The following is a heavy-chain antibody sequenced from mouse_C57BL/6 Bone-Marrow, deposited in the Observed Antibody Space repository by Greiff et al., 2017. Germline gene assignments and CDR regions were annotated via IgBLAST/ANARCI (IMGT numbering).Heavy chain of an antibody. CDR3: ARSGPLVRSFDY. D-gene: IGHD2-14*01. Sequence: VQLQQPGAELVKPGASVKMSCKASGYTFTSYWITWVKQRPGQGLEWIGDIYPTSGRTNYNEKFKSKAILTVDTSSNTAYMQLSSLTSEDSAVFYVARSGPLVRSFDYWGQGTTLTVSS. CDR2: IYPTSGRT. J-gene: IGHJ2*01. CDR1: GYTFTSYW. V-gene: IGHV1-55*01.